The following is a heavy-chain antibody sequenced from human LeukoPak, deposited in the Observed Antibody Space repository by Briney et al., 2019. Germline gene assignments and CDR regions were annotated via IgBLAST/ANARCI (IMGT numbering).Heavy chain of an antibody. CDR2: IYYSGST. V-gene: IGHV4-59*08. J-gene: IGHJ5*02. CDR1: GGSISSYY. CDR3: ARGWFGEFSAYNWFDP. D-gene: IGHD3-10*01. Sequence: SETLSLTCTVAGGSISSYYWSWIRQPPGKGLEWIGYIYYSGSTNYNPSLKSRVTISVDTSKNQFSLKLSSVTAADTAVYYCARGWFGEFSAYNWFDPWGQGTLVTVSS.